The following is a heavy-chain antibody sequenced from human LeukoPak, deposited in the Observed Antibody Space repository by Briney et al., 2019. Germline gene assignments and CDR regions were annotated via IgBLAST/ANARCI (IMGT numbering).Heavy chain of an antibody. V-gene: IGHV4-34*01. J-gene: IGHJ4*02. CDR3: ARGIWFGECSHFDY. CDR1: GGSFSGYY. D-gene: IGHD3-10*01. CDR2: INHSGST. Sequence: ASETLSLTCAVYGGSFSGYYWSWIRQPPGKGLEWIGEINHSGSTNYNPSLKSRVTISVDTSKNQFSLKLSSVTAADTAVYYCARGIWFGECSHFDYWGQGTLVTVSS.